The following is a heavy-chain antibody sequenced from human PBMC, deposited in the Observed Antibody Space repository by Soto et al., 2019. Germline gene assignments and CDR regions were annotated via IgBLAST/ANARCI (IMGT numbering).Heavy chain of an antibody. CDR3: ARHNYGSGSTYFDY. D-gene: IGHD3-10*01. V-gene: IGHV4-59*08. J-gene: IGHJ4*02. CDR1: GGSISSYY. Sequence: QVQLQESGPGLVKPSETLSLTCTVSGGSISSYYWSWIRQPPGKGLEWIGYIYYSGSTNYNPSLKSRVNISVHPSKTPFSLKLNSMTAADTAVYYCARHNYGSGSTYFDYWGQGTLVTVSS. CDR2: IYYSGST.